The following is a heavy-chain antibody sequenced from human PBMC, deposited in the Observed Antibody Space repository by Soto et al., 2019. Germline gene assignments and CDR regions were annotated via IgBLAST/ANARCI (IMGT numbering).Heavy chain of an antibody. V-gene: IGHV1-3*01. CDR3: ARTDCSSTSCYNYYYYGMDV. J-gene: IGHJ6*02. CDR2: INPGNGDT. Sequence: QVQLVQSGTEVKKPGASVKVSCKTSGYSFTKYGLHWVRQAPGQRLEWMGWINPGNGDTKYSQKFQGRDTITRDTSATTAYMELSSLRSEDSAVFYCARTDCSSTSCYNYYYYGMDVWGQGTTVTVSS. D-gene: IGHD2-2*01. CDR1: GYSFTKYG.